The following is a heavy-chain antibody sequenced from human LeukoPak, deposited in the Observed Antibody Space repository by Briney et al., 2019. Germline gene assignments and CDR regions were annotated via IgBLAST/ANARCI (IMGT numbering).Heavy chain of an antibody. D-gene: IGHD3-10*01. CDR1: AFTFSIHW. CDR3: ASLITMVRGVMEY. J-gene: IGHJ4*02. CDR2: IKDDGSEK. Sequence: GGSLRLSWAPSAFTFSIHWMSWVRHAARKVMGWVANIKDDGSEKYYLDSVKARFTISRDNAKNSVYLQMNSLRAEDTAVYYCASLITMVRGVMEYWGQGTLVTVSS. V-gene: IGHV3-7*01.